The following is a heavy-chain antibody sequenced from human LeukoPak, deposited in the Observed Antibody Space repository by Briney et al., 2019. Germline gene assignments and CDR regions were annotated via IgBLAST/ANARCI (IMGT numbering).Heavy chain of an antibody. D-gene: IGHD3-3*01. CDR3: ARRRTPQVLRFLEWFHNDAFDI. J-gene: IGHJ3*02. CDR2: INHSGST. V-gene: IGHV4-34*01. Sequence: MPSETLSLTCAVYGGSFSGYYWSWIRQPPGKGLEWIGEINHSGSTNYNPSLKSRVTISVDTSKNQFSLKLSSVTAADTAVYYCARRRTPQVLRFLEWFHNDAFDIWGQGTMVTVSS. CDR1: GGSFSGYY.